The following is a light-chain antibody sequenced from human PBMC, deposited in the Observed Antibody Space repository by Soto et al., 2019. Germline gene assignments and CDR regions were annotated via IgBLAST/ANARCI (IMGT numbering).Light chain of an antibody. CDR2: KAS. CDR3: QHYNSYSEA. CDR1: QTISSW. Sequence: DIQMTQSPSTLSGSVGDRVTITCRASQTISSWLAWYQQKPGKAPKLLIYKASTLKSGVPSRFSGSGSGTEFTLTLSSLQPDYFATYYCQHYNSYSEAFGQGTKV. V-gene: IGKV1-5*03. J-gene: IGKJ1*01.